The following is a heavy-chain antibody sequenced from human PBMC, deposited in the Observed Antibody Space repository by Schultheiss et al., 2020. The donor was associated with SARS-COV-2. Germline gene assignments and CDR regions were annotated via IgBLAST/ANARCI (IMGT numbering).Heavy chain of an antibody. Sequence: SETLSLTCTVSGGSISSGDYYWSWIRQPPGKGLEWIGYIYYSGSTYYNPSLKSRVTISVDTSKNQFSLKLSSVTAADTAVYYCARVPWGDYGWFDPWGQGTLVTVSS. CDR2: IYYSGST. V-gene: IGHV4-30-4*01. D-gene: IGHD4-17*01. CDR3: ARVPWGDYGWFDP. J-gene: IGHJ5*02. CDR1: GGSISSGDYY.